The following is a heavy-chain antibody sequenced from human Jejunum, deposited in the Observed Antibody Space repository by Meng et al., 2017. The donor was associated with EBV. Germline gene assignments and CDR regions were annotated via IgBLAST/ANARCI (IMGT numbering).Heavy chain of an antibody. CDR2: ISSGSSFI. J-gene: IGHJ4*02. D-gene: IGHD3-16*02. CDR3: VRDSSFNVH. V-gene: IGHV3-21*02. Sequence: VQLVESGGRLCKPGRSLRPSCAASGFYFSSYSMNWVRQAPGKGLEWVSYISSGSSFIYYADSVKGRFTISRDDAKNSLFLQLNSLRAEDTAVYYCVRDSSFNVHWGQGTLVTVSS. CDR1: GFYFSSYS.